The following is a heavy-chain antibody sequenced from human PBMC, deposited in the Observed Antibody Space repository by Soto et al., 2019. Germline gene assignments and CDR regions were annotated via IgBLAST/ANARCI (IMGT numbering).Heavy chain of an antibody. CDR1: GFNFNSYG. D-gene: IGHD7-27*01. CDR3: ARDQPGEEEFDL. J-gene: IGHJ2*01. V-gene: IGHV3-48*03. CDR2: ISTSGTTI. Sequence: EVQLVESGGGLVQPGGSLRVSCAASGFNFNSYGMNWVRQAPGKGLEWVSYISTSGTTIYYADSVKGRFTISRDNAKNSLLLQMNSLRAEDTAVYYCARDQPGEEEFDLWGRGTLVTVSS.